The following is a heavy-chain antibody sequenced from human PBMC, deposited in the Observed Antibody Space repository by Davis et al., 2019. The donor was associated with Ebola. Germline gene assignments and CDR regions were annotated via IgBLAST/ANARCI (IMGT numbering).Heavy chain of an antibody. Sequence: AASVKVSCKASGGTFSSYAISWVRQAPGQGLEWMGGIIPMFGTANYAQKFQGRVTITADKSTSTAYMELSSLRSEDTAVYYCVRDLRGWGDFDYWGQGTLVTVSS. J-gene: IGHJ4*02. V-gene: IGHV1-69*06. CDR1: GGTFSSYA. CDR2: IIPMFGTA. CDR3: VRDLRGWGDFDY. D-gene: IGHD3-10*01.